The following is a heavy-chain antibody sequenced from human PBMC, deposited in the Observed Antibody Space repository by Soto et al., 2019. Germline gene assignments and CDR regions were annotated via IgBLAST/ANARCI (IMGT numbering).Heavy chain of an antibody. J-gene: IGHJ6*02. CDR1: GGTFSSYA. CDR2: IIPIFGTA. CDR3: AVTVTTHYGMDV. Sequence: QVQLVQSGAEVKKPGSSVKVSCKASGGTFSSYAISWVRQAPGQGLEWMGGIIPIFGTANDAQKFQGRVTITADESTSTAYMGLSSLRSEDTAVYYCAVTVTTHYGMDVWGQGTTVTVSS. D-gene: IGHD4-17*01. V-gene: IGHV1-69*01.